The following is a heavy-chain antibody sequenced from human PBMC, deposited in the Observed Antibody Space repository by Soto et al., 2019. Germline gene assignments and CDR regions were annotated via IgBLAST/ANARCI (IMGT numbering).Heavy chain of an antibody. V-gene: IGHV5-51*01. CDR3: ARHAEDDCYYYGMDV. CDR2: IYPGDSDT. J-gene: IGHJ6*02. CDR1: GYSFTSYW. Sequence: GESLKISCKGSGYSFTSYWIGWVRQMPGKGLEWMGIIYPGDSDTRYSPSFQGQVTISADKSISTAYLQWSSLKASDTAMYYCARHAEDDCYYYGMDVWGQGTTVTVSS.